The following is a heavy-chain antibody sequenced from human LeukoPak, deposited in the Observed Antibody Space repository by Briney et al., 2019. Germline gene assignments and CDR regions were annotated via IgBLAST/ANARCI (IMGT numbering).Heavy chain of an antibody. CDR3: ARIFSVYYVFDY. CDR2: IKQDGSEE. Sequence: GGSLRLSCAASGFIFSNYWMSWVRLAPGRGLEWVANIKQDGSEEYYVGSVKGRFTISRDNAKNSMYLQMNSLRADDTAVYYCARIFSVYYVFDYWGQGTPVTASS. V-gene: IGHV3-7*01. J-gene: IGHJ4*02. D-gene: IGHD5/OR15-5a*01. CDR1: GFIFSNYW.